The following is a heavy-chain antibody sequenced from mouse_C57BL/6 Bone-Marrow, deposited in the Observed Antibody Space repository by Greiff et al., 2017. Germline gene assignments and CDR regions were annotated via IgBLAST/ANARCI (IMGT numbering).Heavy chain of an antibody. CDR2: INPNNGGT. Sequence: EVQLQQSGPELVQPGASVKISCKASGYTFTDYYMNWVKPSHGKSLECIGDINPNNGGTTSNQTFKGKATLTVDKSSSTAYMELRSLTSEDSAVYYFAKIYDGYLSLLAYWGQGTLVTVSA. V-gene: IGHV1-26*01. D-gene: IGHD2-3*01. J-gene: IGHJ3*01. CDR1: GYTFTDYY. CDR3: AKIYDGYLSLLAY.